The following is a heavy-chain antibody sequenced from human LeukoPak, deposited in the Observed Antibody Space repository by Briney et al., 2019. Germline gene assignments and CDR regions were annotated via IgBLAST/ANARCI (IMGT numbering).Heavy chain of an antibody. V-gene: IGHV4-34*01. Sequence: SETLSLTRAVYGGSFSGYCWSWIRQPPGKGLEWIGEINHSGSTNYNPSLKSRVTISVDTSKNQFSLKLSSVTAADTAVYYCASGGYSYGYGYWGQGTLVTVSS. CDR2: INHSGST. D-gene: IGHD5-18*01. CDR1: GGSFSGYC. J-gene: IGHJ4*02. CDR3: ASGGYSYGYGY.